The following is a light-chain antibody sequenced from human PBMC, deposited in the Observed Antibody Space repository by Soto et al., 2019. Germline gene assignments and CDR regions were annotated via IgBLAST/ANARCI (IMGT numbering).Light chain of an antibody. J-gene: IGLJ2*01. V-gene: IGLV7-46*01. CDR2: DTV. CDR3: MLSYYAAGV. CDR1: AGTVTSDHY. Sequence: QSVVTQEPSLTVSPGGTVTLTCGSSAGTVTSDHYPYWFQQKPGQAPRTLIYDTVNKESWTPARFSGSLLGGRAALTLSGAQPEDEADYYCMLSYYAAGVLGGGTKVTVL.